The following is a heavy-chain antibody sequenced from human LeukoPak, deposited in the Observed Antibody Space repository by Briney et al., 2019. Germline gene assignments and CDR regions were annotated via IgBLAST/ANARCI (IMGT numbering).Heavy chain of an antibody. D-gene: IGHD3-22*01. Sequence: GGSLRLSCAASGFTFNNFEMNWVRQAPGKGLEWVSYISSSGNTIYYADSVKGRFTISRDNAKNSLYLQMNSLRAEDTALYFCARGSPNYYDSSGYFYLWGQGTLVTVSS. J-gene: IGHJ4*02. CDR2: ISSSGNTI. V-gene: IGHV3-48*03. CDR1: GFTFNNFE. CDR3: ARGSPNYYDSSGYFYL.